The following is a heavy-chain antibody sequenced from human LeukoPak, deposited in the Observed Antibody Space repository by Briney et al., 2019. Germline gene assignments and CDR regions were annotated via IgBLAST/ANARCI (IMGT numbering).Heavy chain of an antibody. J-gene: IGHJ4*02. V-gene: IGHV1-69*13. CDR1: GGTFSSYA. CDR2: IIPIFGTA. Sequence: GASVKVSCKASGGTFSSYAISWVRQAPGQGLEWMGGIIPIFGTANYAQKFQGRVTITADESTSTAYMELSSLRSEDTAVYYCARTTRDIAPLGYFDYWGQGTLVTVSS. CDR3: ARTTRDIAPLGYFDY. D-gene: IGHD5-12*01.